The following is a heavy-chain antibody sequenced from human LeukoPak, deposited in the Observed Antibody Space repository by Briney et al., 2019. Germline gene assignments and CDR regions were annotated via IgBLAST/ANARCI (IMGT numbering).Heavy chain of an antibody. Sequence: ASVKVSCKASGYTFTSYDINWVRQATGQGLEWMGWMNPNSGNTGYAQKFQGRVTITRNTSISTAYMELSSLRSEDTAVYYCAREGGVAYCTNGVCHFDYWGQGTLVTVSS. D-gene: IGHD2-8*01. CDR1: GYTFTSYD. V-gene: IGHV1-8*03. CDR2: MNPNSGNT. J-gene: IGHJ4*02. CDR3: AREGGVAYCTNGVCHFDY.